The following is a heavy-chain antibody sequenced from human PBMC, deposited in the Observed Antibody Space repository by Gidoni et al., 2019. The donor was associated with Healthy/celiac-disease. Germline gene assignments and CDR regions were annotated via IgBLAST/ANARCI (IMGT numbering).Heavy chain of an antibody. CDR3: ARYYYGSGRGSYFDY. Sequence: QVQLVQFGAEVKKPGASVKVSCKASGSTFTSYGISWVRQAPGQGLEWMGWISAYNGNTNYAQKLQGRVTMTTDTSTSTAYMELRSLRSDDTAVYYCARYYYGSGRGSYFDYWGQGTLVTVSS. J-gene: IGHJ4*02. D-gene: IGHD3-10*01. CDR2: ISAYNGNT. CDR1: GSTFTSYG. V-gene: IGHV1-18*01.